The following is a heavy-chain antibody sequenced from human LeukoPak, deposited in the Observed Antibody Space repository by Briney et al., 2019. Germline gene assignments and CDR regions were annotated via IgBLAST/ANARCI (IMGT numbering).Heavy chain of an antibody. J-gene: IGHJ6*02. CDR2: IIPILGIA. V-gene: IGHV1-69*04. Sequence: GASVKVSRKASGGTFSSYAISWVRQAPGQGLEWMGRIIPILGIANYAQKFQGRVTTTADKSTSTAYMELSSLRSEDTAVYYCARLVGDADGVPDYYGMDVWGQGTTVTVSS. D-gene: IGHD1-26*01. CDR1: GGTFSSYA. CDR3: ARLVGDADGVPDYYGMDV.